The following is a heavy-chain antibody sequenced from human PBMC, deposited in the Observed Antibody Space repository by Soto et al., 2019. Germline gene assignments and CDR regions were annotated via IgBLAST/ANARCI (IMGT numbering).Heavy chain of an antibody. CDR3: ARDDTNYLKDIVVVPAAKGMDV. D-gene: IGHD2-2*01. CDR2: IIPIFGTA. CDR1: GGTFSSYA. J-gene: IGHJ6*02. V-gene: IGHV1-69*01. Sequence: VKVSCKASGGTFSSYAISWVRQAPGQGLEWMGGIIPIFGTANYAQKFQGRVTITADESTSTAYMELSSLRSEDTAVYYCARDDTNYLKDIVVVPAAKGMDVWGQGTTVTVSS.